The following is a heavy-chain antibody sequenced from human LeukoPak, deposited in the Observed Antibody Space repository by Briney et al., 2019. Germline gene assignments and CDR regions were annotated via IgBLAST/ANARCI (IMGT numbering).Heavy chain of an antibody. V-gene: IGHV3-23*01. CDR1: GFTFSNYA. Sequence: GGSLRLSCAASGFTFSNYAMSWVRQAPGKGLEWASGINVSGGSTFYADSVKGRFTISRDNSKNTLYLQMNSLRAEDTAVYYCAXXSDDFWSGFNPPDAFDIWGQGTMVTVSS. CDR2: INVSGGST. J-gene: IGHJ3*02. CDR3: AXXSDDFWSGFNPPDAFDI. D-gene: IGHD3-3*01.